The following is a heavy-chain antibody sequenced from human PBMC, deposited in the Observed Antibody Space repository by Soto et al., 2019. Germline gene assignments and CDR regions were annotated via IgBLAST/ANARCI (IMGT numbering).Heavy chain of an antibody. CDR1: GFTFSSYA. Sequence: PGGSLRLSCAASGFTFSSYAMNWVRQALGKGPEWVSAITGRGERTYYADSVKGRFTISRDNSKNTLYLQMSSLRAEDTAVYYCAKDLIYGYNSGRPFDSWGQGTLVTAPQ. CDR3: AKDLIYGYNSGRPFDS. V-gene: IGHV3-23*01. CDR2: ITGRGERT. D-gene: IGHD6-19*01. J-gene: IGHJ4*02.